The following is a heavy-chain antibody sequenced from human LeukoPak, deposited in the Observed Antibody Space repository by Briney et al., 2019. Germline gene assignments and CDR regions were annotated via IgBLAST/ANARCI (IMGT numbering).Heavy chain of an antibody. CDR3: ARRGYCSSTSCYGSWFDP. J-gene: IGHJ5*02. D-gene: IGHD2-2*01. V-gene: IGHV3-7*03. CDR2: IKQDGSEK. CDR1: GFTFSSYA. Sequence: GGSLRLSCTASGFTFSSYAMSWVRQAPGKGLEWVANIKQDGSEKYYVDSVKGRFTISRDNAKNSLYLQMNSLRAEDTAVYYCARRGYCSSTSCYGSWFDPWGQGTLVTVSS.